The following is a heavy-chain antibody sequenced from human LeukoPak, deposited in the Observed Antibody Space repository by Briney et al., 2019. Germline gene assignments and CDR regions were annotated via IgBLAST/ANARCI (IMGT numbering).Heavy chain of an antibody. CDR1: GGSISNTSYY. V-gene: IGHV4-39*01. CDR3: AKAGVRYFDSSGLYAFDF. J-gene: IGHJ3*01. Sequence: SETLCLTCAVCGGSISNTSYYGAWSRQPPAKGLELIGTIYYSGSTYHNPSLKSRVTTSVDTSRNQFSLKLSSVDAADAAVYYCAKAGVRYFDSSGLYAFDFRGQGTTVTVSS. CDR2: IYYSGST. D-gene: IGHD3-22*01.